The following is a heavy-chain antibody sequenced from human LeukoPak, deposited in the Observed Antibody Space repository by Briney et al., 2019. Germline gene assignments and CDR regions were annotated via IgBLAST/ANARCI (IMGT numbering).Heavy chain of an antibody. D-gene: IGHD3-3*01. CDR1: GYSISSGYY. V-gene: IGHV4-38-2*02. CDR3: ARVFGYDFWSGYSNNWFDP. CDR2: IYHSGST. J-gene: IGHJ5*02. Sequence: SETLSLTCTVSGYSISSGYYWGWIRQPPGEGLEWIGSIYHSGSTYYNPSLKSRVTISVDTSKNQFSLKLSSVTAADTAVYYCARVFGYDFWSGYSNNWFDPWGQGTLVTVSS.